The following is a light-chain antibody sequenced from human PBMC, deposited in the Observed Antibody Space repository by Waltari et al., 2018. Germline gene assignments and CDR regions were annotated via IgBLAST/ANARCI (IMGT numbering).Light chain of an antibody. J-gene: IGKJ4*01. CDR1: QSVNTY. Sequence: EIVLTQSPATLSLSPVESATLSCRASQSVNTYLAWYQQKPGQAPRLLIYDASNRATGIPARFVGSGSGTDFTLTISSLEAEDFAVYYCQERSNWPGGSFGGGTKVDIK. V-gene: IGKV3-11*01. CDR3: QERSNWPGGS. CDR2: DAS.